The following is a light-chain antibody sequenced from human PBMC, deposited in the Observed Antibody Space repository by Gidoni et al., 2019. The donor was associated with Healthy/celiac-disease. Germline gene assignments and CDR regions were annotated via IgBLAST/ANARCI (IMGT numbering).Light chain of an antibody. Sequence: ELVLTHSPCTLSLSPGERATLSCRASQSVSSSYLAWYQQKPGQAPRLLIYGASSRATGIPDRFSGSGSGTDFTLTISRLEPEDFAVYYCQQYGSSPPITFGQGTRLEIK. CDR1: QSVSSSY. CDR3: QQYGSSPPIT. J-gene: IGKJ5*01. CDR2: GAS. V-gene: IGKV3-20*01.